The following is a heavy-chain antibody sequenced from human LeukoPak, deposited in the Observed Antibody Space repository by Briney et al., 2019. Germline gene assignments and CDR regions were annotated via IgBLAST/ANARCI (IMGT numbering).Heavy chain of an antibody. CDR2: MNPNSGNT. CDR1: GYTFTSYD. CDR3: ARALRFSSWFDP. V-gene: IGHV1-8*01. Sequence: ASVKVSCKASGYTFTSYDINWVRQATGQGLEWMGWMNPNSGNTGYAQKFQGRVTMTRNTSISTAYMELSSLRSEDTAVYYCARALRFSSWFDPWGQGTLVTVSS. J-gene: IGHJ5*02. D-gene: IGHD3-3*01.